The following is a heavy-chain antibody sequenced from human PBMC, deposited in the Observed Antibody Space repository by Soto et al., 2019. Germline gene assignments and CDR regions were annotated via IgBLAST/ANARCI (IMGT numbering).Heavy chain of an antibody. J-gene: IGHJ4*02. CDR1: GFTFSNYA. CDR2: ISGSGGST. V-gene: IGHV3-23*01. CDR3: AKVGGYDFWSGYQIDY. Sequence: GGSLRLSCAASGFTFSNYAMSWVRQAPGKGLEWVSAISGSGGSTYYADSVKGRFTISRDNSKNTLYLQMNSLRAEDTAVYYCAKVGGYDFWSGYQIDYWGQGTLVTVSS. D-gene: IGHD3-3*01.